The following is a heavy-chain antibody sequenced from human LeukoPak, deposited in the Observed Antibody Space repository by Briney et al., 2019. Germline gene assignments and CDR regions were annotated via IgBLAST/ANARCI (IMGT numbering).Heavy chain of an antibody. J-gene: IGHJ4*02. D-gene: IGHD3-22*01. CDR3: ARGVTMIGPEV. V-gene: IGHV3-21*01. Sequence: GGSLRLSCAASGSTFSSYSMNWVRQAPGKGLEWVSSISSSSSYIYYADSVKGRFTISRDNAKNSLYLQMNSLRAEDTAVYYCARGVTMIGPEVWGQGTLVTVSS. CDR1: GSTFSSYS. CDR2: ISSSSSYI.